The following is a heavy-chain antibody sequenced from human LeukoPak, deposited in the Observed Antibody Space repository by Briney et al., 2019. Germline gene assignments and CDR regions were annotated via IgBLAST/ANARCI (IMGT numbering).Heavy chain of an antibody. CDR1: GYTFTSYA. CDR3: AREGLDS. J-gene: IGHJ5*01. Sequence: ASVKVSCKASGYTFTSYAMNWVRQAPGQGLEWMGWMNPNSGKTGYAQKFQGRVTISTITSISTAYMELSSLRSEDTALYYCAREGLDSWGQGTLVTVSS. V-gene: IGHV1-8*03. CDR2: MNPNSGKT.